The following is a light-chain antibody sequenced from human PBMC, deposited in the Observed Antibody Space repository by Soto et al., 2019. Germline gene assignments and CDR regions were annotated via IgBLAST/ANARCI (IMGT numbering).Light chain of an antibody. Sequence: EIVLTQSPGTLSLSPGERATLSCRASQSIASSLAWFQQKRGQPPRLLIYGASSRAPGIPDRFSGSGSGTDFTLTISRLEPEDFAVYYCPLSGGSRDTFGQGTKLEIK. CDR2: GAS. CDR1: QSIASS. V-gene: IGKV3-20*01. J-gene: IGKJ2*01. CDR3: PLSGGSRDT.